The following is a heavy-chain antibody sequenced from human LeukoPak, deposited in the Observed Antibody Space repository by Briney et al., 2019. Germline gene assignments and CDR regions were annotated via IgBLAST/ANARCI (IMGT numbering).Heavy chain of an antibody. CDR3: ARAVDDSSGTAC. J-gene: IGHJ4*02. D-gene: IGHD3-22*01. CDR2: IYHSGST. Sequence: PSQTLSLTCAVSGGSISSGGFYWSWIRQHPGKGLEWIGYIYHSGSTYYNPSLKSRVDISVDTSKNQYSLKLSSVTAADTAVYYCARAVDDSSGTACWGQGTLVTVSS. V-gene: IGHV4-31*11. CDR1: GGSISSGGFY.